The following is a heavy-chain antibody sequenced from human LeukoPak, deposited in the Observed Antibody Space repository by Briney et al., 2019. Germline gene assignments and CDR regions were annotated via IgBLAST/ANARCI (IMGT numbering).Heavy chain of an antibody. J-gene: IGHJ3*02. CDR1: GGSISSSSYY. CDR2: IYYSGST. D-gene: IGHD3-10*01. CDR3: ARFGLHYYGSGSYDDDAFDI. V-gene: IGHV4-39*01. Sequence: PSETLSLTCTVSGGSISSSSYYWGWIRQPPGKGLEWIGSIYYSGSTYYNPSLKSRVTISVDTSKNQFSLKLSSVTAADTAVYYCARFGLHYYGSGSYDDDAFDIWGQVTMVTVSS.